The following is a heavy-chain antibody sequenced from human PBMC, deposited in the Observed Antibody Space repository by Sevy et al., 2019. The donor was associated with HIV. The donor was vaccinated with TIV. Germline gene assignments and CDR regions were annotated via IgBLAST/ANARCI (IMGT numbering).Heavy chain of an antibody. CDR2: IYYSGST. Sequence: SQTLSLTCTVSGGSISSSSYYWGWIRQPPGKGLEWIAIIYYSGSTYYNPSLKSRVSIFIDTSKNQFSLKLSPVTAADTALYYCARLSLSRGVTTGSYYFDHWGQGTLVTVSS. CDR1: GGSISSSSYY. D-gene: IGHD1-1*01. V-gene: IGHV4-39*01. J-gene: IGHJ4*02. CDR3: ARLSLSRGVTTGSYYFDH.